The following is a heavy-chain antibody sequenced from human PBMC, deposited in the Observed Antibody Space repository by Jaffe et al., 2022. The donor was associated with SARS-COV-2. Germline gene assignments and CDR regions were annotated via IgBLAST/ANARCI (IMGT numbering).Heavy chain of an antibody. Sequence: EVQLVESGGGLVQPGGSLKLSCAASGFTFSGSAMHWVRQASGKGLEWVGRIRSKANSYATAYAASVKGRFTISRDDSKNTAYLQMNSLKTEDTAVYYCTSVGVSAEFDYWGQGTLVTVSS. D-gene: IGHD6-13*01. CDR1: GFTFSGSA. CDR3: TSVGVSAEFDY. V-gene: IGHV3-73*02. CDR2: IRSKANSYAT. J-gene: IGHJ4*02.